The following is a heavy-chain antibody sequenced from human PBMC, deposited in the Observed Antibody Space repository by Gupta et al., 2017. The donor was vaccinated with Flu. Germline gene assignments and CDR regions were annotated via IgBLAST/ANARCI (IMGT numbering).Heavy chain of an antibody. D-gene: IGHD2-2*02. J-gene: IGHJ6*03. V-gene: IGHV3-9*01. CDR1: GFTFDDYA. CDR2: ISWNSGSI. CDR3: AKGGGTQLGYCSSTSCYTDYYYYMDV. Sequence: EVQLVESGGGLVQPGRSLRLSCAASGFTFDDYAMHWVRQAPGKGLEWVSGISWNSGSIGYADSVKGRFTISRDNAKNSLYLQMNSLRAEDTALYYCAKGGGTQLGYCSSTSCYTDYYYYMDVWGKGTTVTVSS.